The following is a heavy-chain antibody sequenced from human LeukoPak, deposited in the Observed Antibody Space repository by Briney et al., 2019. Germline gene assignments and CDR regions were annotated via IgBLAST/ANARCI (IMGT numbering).Heavy chain of an antibody. CDR2: IYYSGST. CDR3: ARQGNYYDSSGYYNFDY. CDR1: GGSISSSSYY. V-gene: IGHV4-39*01. Sequence: SETLSLTCTVSGGSISSSSYYWGWIRQSPGKGLEWIGSIYYSGSTYYNPSLKSRVTISVDTSKNQFSLKLSSVTAADTAVYYCARQGNYYDSSGYYNFDYWGQGTRVTVSS. J-gene: IGHJ4*02. D-gene: IGHD3-22*01.